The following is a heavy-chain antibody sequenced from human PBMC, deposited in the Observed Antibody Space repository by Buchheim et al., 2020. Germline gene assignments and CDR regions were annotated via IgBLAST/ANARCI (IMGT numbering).Heavy chain of an antibody. D-gene: IGHD3-3*01. CDR2: ISYDGSNK. CDR3: AKDLVVWSGYYTWNYYYGMDV. Sequence: QVQLVESGGGVVQPGRSLRLSCAASGFTFSSYGMHWVRQAPGKGLEWVAVISYDGSNKYYADSVKGRFTISRDNSKNTLYLRMNSLRAEDTAVYYCAKDLVVWSGYYTWNYYYGMDVWGQGTT. J-gene: IGHJ6*02. V-gene: IGHV3-30*18. CDR1: GFTFSSYG.